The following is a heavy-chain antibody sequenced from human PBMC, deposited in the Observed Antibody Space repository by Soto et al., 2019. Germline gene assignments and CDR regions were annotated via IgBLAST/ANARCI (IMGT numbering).Heavy chain of an antibody. CDR3: AKSMGEGRMVRGVIRPLTYYYYGMDV. CDR2: IIPIFGTA. D-gene: IGHD3-10*01. V-gene: IGHV1-69*13. CDR1: GGTFSSYA. Sequence: SVKVSCKASGGTFSSYAISWVRQAPGQGLEWMGGIIPIFGTANYAQKFQGRVTITADESTSTAYMELSSLRSEDTAVYYCAKSMGEGRMVRGVIRPLTYYYYGMDVWDQGTTVTVSS. J-gene: IGHJ6*02.